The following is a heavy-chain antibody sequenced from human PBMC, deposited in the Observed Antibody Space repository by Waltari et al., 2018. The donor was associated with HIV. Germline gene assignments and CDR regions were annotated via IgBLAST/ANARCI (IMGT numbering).Heavy chain of an antibody. CDR3: ARGLFWSGYSPSFDP. CDR1: GGSISSSSYY. D-gene: IGHD3-3*01. V-gene: IGHV4-39*07. J-gene: IGHJ5*02. Sequence: QLQLQESGPGLVKPSETLSLTCPVSGGSISSSSYYWGWIRQPPGKGLEWIGSIYYSGSTYYNPSLKSRVTISVDTSKNQFSLKLSSVTAADTAVYYCARGLFWSGYSPSFDPWGQGTLVTVSS. CDR2: IYYSGST.